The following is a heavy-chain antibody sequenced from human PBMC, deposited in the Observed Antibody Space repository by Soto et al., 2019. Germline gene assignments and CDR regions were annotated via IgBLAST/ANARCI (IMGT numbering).Heavy chain of an antibody. Sequence: QVQLVQSGAEVKKPGASVRVSCKASGYTFTSYFIYWVRLAPGQGLEWMGFINPTGGATRYAQKFQGRVTLTRDTSTSTVYMELSSLRSEDTAVYYCARDSPVSHFFDYWGQGTLVIVSS. CDR2: INPTGGAT. J-gene: IGHJ4*02. CDR3: ARDSPVSHFFDY. V-gene: IGHV1-46*03. CDR1: GYTFTSYF. D-gene: IGHD4-4*01.